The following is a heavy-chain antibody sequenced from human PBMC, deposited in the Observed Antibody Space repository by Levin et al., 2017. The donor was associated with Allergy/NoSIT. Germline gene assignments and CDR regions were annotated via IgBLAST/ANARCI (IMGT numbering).Heavy chain of an antibody. CDR2: INHSGSP. D-gene: IGHD3-3*01. J-gene: IGHJ4*02. CDR3: VRERIKTYYDFWSGYNLRDY. CDR1: GGSFSGYY. V-gene: IGHV4-34*01. Sequence: PSETLSLTCAVYGGSFSGYYWSWIRQPPGKGLEWIGEINHSGSPNYNPSLKSRVTISIDTSKNQFSLKLTSVTAADTAVYYCVRERIKTYYDFWSGYNLRDYWGQGTLVTISS.